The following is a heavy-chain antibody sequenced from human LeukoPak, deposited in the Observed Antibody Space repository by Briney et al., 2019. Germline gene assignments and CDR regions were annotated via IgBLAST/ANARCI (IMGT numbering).Heavy chain of an antibody. CDR2: INGGGTST. V-gene: IGHV3-23*01. CDR3: AKGSHDSSGYFLFDY. D-gene: IGHD3-22*01. J-gene: IGHJ4*02. CDR1: GFTFSSHA. Sequence: GGSLRLSCAASGFTFSSHAMNWVRQAPVKGLEWVSSINGGGTSTFYADSVKGRFTISRDNSKNSLYLQMNSLRAEDTALYYCAKGSHDSSGYFLFDYWGQGTLVTVSS.